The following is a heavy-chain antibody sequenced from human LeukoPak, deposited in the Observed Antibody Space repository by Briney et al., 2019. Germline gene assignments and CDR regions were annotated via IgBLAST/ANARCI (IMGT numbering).Heavy chain of an antibody. Sequence: SETLSLTCTVSGYSISSGYYWGWIRPSPGKGLEWIGSIYHSGNTYYNPSLKSRVTISVDTSKNQFSLKLSSVTAADTAVYYCARAYSSSWYFNWFDPWGQGTLVTVSS. J-gene: IGHJ5*02. D-gene: IGHD6-13*01. CDR3: ARAYSSSWYFNWFDP. CDR1: GYSISSGYY. V-gene: IGHV4-38-2*02. CDR2: IYHSGNT.